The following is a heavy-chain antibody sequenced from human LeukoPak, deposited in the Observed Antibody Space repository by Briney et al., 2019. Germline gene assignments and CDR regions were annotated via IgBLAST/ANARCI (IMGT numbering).Heavy chain of an antibody. CDR3: ARTSHHYGSGSQYYFDY. Sequence: SETLSLTCAVYGGSFSGYYWSWIRQPPGKGLEWIGEINHSGSTNYNPSLKSRVTISVDTSKNQFSLKLSSVTAADTAVYYSARTSHHYGSGSQYYFDYWGQGTLVTVSS. D-gene: IGHD3-10*01. J-gene: IGHJ4*02. CDR1: GGSFSGYY. CDR2: INHSGST. V-gene: IGHV4-34*01.